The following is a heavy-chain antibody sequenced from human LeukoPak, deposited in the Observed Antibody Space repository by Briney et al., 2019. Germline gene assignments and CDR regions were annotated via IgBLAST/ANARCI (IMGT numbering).Heavy chain of an antibody. CDR2: FDPGDAET. CDR1: GSTLTELS. Sequence: GASVKVSCKVHGSTLTELSMHWVRQAPGKGLEWMGGFDPGDAETIYAQKFQGRVTITEDTSTDTAYMELSSLRSEDTAMYYCERDPHYYDSSGYVWGQGTLVTVSS. D-gene: IGHD3-22*01. J-gene: IGHJ4*02. CDR3: ERDPHYYDSSGYV. V-gene: IGHV1-24*01.